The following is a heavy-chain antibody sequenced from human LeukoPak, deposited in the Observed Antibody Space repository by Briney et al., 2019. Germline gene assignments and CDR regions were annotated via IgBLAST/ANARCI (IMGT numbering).Heavy chain of an antibody. J-gene: IGHJ4*02. Sequence: PGGSLRLSCAASGFTVSSNLMTWVRQSPGRGLEWLSSSYSAGATYYADSVKGRFTISRDHSNNSVSLQMTNLRVEDTATYYCARGASRISWPGIDYWGQGTLVTVSS. CDR2: SYSAGAT. CDR3: ARGASRISWPGIDY. CDR1: GFTVSSNL. D-gene: IGHD3-3*02. V-gene: IGHV3-53*01.